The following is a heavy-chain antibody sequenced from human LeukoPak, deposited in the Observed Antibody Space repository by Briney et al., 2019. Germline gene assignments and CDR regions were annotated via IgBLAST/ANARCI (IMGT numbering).Heavy chain of an antibody. CDR2: IIPIFGTA. CDR1: GGTFTNYA. J-gene: IGHJ5*02. D-gene: IGHD3-10*01. CDR3: ARDRGSGSLNWFDP. V-gene: IGHV1-69*13. Sequence: ASVKVSCKASGGTFTNYAISWVRQAPGQGLEWMGGIIPIFGTANYAQKFQGRVTITADESTSTAYMELSRLRSDDTAVYYCARDRGSGSLNWFDPWGQGTLVTVSS.